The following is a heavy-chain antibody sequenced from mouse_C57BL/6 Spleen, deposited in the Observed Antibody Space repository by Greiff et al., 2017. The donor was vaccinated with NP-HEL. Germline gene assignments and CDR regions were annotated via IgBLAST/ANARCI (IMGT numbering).Heavy chain of an antibody. CDR1: GYTFTSYW. D-gene: IGHD2-3*01. CDR3: GRGGGGYYVYFDY. Sequence: QVQLKQPGAELVRPGTSVKLSCKASGYTFTSYWMHWVQQRPGQGLEWIGVIDPSDSYTNYHQKFKGKATLTVDTSSSTAYMQLSSLTSEDSAVYYCGRGGGGYYVYFDYWGQGTTLTVSS. J-gene: IGHJ2*01. CDR2: IDPSDSYT. V-gene: IGHV1-59*01.